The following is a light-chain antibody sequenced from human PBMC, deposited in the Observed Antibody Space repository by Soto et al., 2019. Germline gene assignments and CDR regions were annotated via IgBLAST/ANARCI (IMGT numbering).Light chain of an antibody. CDR3: QKYNSAPRT. CDR1: QGMAIY. J-gene: IGKJ1*01. Sequence: DIEMTQLPSSLSASLGDRVTITCRASQGMAIYLPWYQQKPGKVPKLLINAASTLQSGGPYRFSGRGSGTDFTITISSLQPEDVATYYCQKYNSAPRTFGQGARVEI. CDR2: AAS. V-gene: IGKV1-27*01.